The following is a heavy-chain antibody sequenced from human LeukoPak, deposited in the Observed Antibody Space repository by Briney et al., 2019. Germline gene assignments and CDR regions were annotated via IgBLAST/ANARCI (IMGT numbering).Heavy chain of an antibody. Sequence: SETLSLTCTASGGSISSSSYYWGWIRQPPGKGLEWIGSIYYGGSTYYNPSLKSRVTISVDTSKNQFSLKLSSVTAADTAVYYCAVGYSYGTPYDYWGQGTLVTVSS. D-gene: IGHD5-18*01. CDR3: AVGYSYGTPYDY. J-gene: IGHJ4*02. CDR2: IYYGGST. V-gene: IGHV4-39*01. CDR1: GGSISSSSYY.